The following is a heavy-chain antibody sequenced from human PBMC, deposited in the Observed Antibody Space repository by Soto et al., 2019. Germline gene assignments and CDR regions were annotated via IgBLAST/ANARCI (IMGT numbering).Heavy chain of an antibody. CDR1: GFTFDSYA. D-gene: IGHD3-3*01. CDR3: AKDTVGGYSFWSGYYSDGLDV. CDR2: ISGSADGT. J-gene: IGHJ3*01. V-gene: IGHV3-23*01. Sequence: EVKLLESGGGLAQPGGSLRLSCVGSGFTFDSYAISWVRQAPGERLQWIAAISGSADGTDYAHSVRGRFTISRDNVKKPVHLQMDSLRVEDTAIYFCAKDTVGGYSFWSGYYSDGLDVWGQGTLVSVS.